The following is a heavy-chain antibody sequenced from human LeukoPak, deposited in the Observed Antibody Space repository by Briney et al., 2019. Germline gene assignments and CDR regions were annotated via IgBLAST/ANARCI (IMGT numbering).Heavy chain of an antibody. CDR3: ARAYGAFPYYMDV. D-gene: IGHD4-17*01. Sequence: SETLSLTCAVSGYSISSGYYWGWIRQPPGKGLEWIGYIYYSGSTNYNPSLKSRVTISVDTSKNQFSLKLNSVTAADTAVYYCARAYGAFPYYMDVWGKGTTVTVSS. J-gene: IGHJ6*03. V-gene: IGHV4-38-2*01. CDR2: IYYSGST. CDR1: GYSISSGYY.